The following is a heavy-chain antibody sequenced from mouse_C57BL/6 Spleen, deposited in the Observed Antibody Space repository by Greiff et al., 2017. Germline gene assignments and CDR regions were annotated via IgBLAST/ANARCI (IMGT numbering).Heavy chain of an antibody. J-gene: IGHJ1*03. CDR2: INPGSGGT. V-gene: IGHV1-54*01. CDR3: ARCGCYGSCYDWYFEG. D-gene: IGHD1-1*01. Sequence: QVQLQQSGAELVRPGTSVKVSCKASGYAFTNYLIEWVKQRPGQGLEWIGVINPGSGGTNYNEKFKGKATLTADKSSSTAYMQLSSLTSEDSAVYFCARCGCYGSCYDWYFEGWGTGTTVTVSS. CDR1: GYAFTNYL.